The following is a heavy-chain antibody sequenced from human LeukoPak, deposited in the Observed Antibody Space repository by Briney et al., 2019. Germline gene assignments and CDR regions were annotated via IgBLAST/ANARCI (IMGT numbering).Heavy chain of an antibody. CDR2: IHYDGSNK. D-gene: IGHD5-24*01. V-gene: IGHV3-30*02. CDR3: ATEMATNPAFDY. Sequence: GGSLRLSCAASGFTFSSYGMHWFRQAPGKGLEWVAFIHYDGSNKYYADSVRGRFTISRDNAKNTLYLQMNSLRAEDTAVYYCATEMATNPAFDYWGQGTLVTVSS. CDR1: GFTFSSYG. J-gene: IGHJ4*02.